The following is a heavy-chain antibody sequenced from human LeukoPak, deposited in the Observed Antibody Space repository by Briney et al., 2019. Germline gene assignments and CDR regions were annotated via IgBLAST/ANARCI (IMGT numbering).Heavy chain of an antibody. CDR1: GFTFSSYS. V-gene: IGHV3-48*02. CDR2: ISSSSSTI. D-gene: IGHD6-13*01. Sequence: GRSLRLSCAASGFTFSSYSMNWVRQAPGKGLEWVSYISSSSSTIYYADSVKGLFTISRDNAKNSLYLQMNSLRDEDTAVYYCERVSSSSWYQYYYYGMDVWGQGTTVTVSS. CDR3: ERVSSSSWYQYYYYGMDV. J-gene: IGHJ6*02.